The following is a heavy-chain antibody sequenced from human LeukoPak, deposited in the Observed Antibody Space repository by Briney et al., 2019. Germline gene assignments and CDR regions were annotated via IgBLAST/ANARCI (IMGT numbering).Heavy chain of an antibody. CDR3: ARDGSSGWYDYYYYMDV. V-gene: IGHV4-38-2*02. Sequence: SETLSLTCTVSGYSISSGDYWGWIRQPPGKGLEWIGSIYHSGSTNYNPSLKSRVTISVDKSKNQFSLKLSSVTAADTAVYYCARDGSSGWYDYYYYMDVWGKGTTVTVSS. J-gene: IGHJ6*03. CDR2: IYHSGST. CDR1: GYSISSGDY. D-gene: IGHD6-19*01.